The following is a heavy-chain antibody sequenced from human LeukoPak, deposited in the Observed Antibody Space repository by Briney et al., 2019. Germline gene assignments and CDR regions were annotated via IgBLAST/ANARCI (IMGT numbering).Heavy chain of an antibody. J-gene: IGHJ4*02. V-gene: IGHV3-23*01. CDR3: AREVYSGSGRRFDL. D-gene: IGHD3-10*01. CDR2: ISPSGDIT. Sequence: GRSLRLSCAGSGFSFSSHGMNWVRQAPGKGLEWVSGISPSGDITYYTDSVRGRFTISRHNVKNTLSMHVNSLRAEDTAVYYCAREVYSGSGRRFDLWGQGTLVTVSS. CDR1: GFSFSSHG.